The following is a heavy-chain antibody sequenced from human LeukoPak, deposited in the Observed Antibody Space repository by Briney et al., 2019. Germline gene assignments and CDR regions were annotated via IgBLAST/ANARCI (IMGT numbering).Heavy chain of an antibody. CDR1: GFAVSSNY. V-gene: IGHV3-53*01. Sequence: GGSLRLSCAASGFAVSSNYMNWVRQAPGKGLEWVSVLYPDGRTYYAASVKGRFTISRDVSKNTLFLQMTSLRAEDTAVYYCAKAKGWYGEGYFDYWGQGTLVTVSS. D-gene: IGHD3-10*01. J-gene: IGHJ4*02. CDR2: LYPDGRT. CDR3: AKAKGWYGEGYFDY.